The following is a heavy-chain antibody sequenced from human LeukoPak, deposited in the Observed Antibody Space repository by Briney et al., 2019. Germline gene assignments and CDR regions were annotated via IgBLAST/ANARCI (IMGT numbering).Heavy chain of an antibody. Sequence: SETLSLTCAVSDYSISSGYYWGWIRQPPGKGLEWIGSIYHSGSTYYNPSLKSRVTISVDTSKNQFSLKLSSVTAADTAVYYCARSPLTYYYDSSGYRWDAFDIWGQGTMVTVSS. J-gene: IGHJ3*02. V-gene: IGHV4-38-2*01. CDR1: DYSISSGYY. CDR3: ARSPLTYYYDSSGYRWDAFDI. CDR2: IYHSGST. D-gene: IGHD3-22*01.